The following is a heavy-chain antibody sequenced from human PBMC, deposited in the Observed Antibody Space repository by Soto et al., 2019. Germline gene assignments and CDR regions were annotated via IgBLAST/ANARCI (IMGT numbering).Heavy chain of an antibody. Sequence: QVQLVESGGGVVQSGRSLRLSCAASGFTFGSYVMHWVRQAPGKGLEWVAAIWYDGSSQYYGDSVKGRFTISRDNSKNTLYLQMTSLRAEDTALYYCATFYSDYRYFDNWGQETLVTVSS. V-gene: IGHV3-33*01. CDR2: IWYDGSSQ. CDR3: ATFYSDYRYFDN. CDR1: GFTFGSYV. D-gene: IGHD4-17*01. J-gene: IGHJ4*02.